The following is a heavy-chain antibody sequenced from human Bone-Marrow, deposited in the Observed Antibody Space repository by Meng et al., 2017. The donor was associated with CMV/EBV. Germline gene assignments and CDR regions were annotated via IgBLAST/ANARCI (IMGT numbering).Heavy chain of an antibody. J-gene: IGHJ5*02. Sequence: QLQLQESGPGLVKPSETLSLTCTVSGGSISSSSYHWGWIRQPPGKGLEWIGSIYYSGSTYYNPSLKSRVAISVDTSKNQFSLKLSSVTAADTAVYYCARDKARILGYCSGGSCYSEGWFDPWGQGTLVTVSS. CDR2: IYYSGST. D-gene: IGHD2-15*01. CDR1: GGSISSSSYH. V-gene: IGHV4-39*07. CDR3: ARDKARILGYCSGGSCYSEGWFDP.